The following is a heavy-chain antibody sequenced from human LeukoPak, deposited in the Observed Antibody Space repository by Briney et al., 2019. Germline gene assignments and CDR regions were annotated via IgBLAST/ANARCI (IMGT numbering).Heavy chain of an antibody. D-gene: IGHD3-3*01. J-gene: IGHJ4*02. CDR3: ARDRSDVYDFWSGYSN. Sequence: GGSLRLSCAASGFTFSSYSMNWVRQAPGKGLEWVSYISSSSGTIYYADSVKGRFTISRDNAKNSLYLQMNSLRDEDTAVYYCARDRSDVYDFWSGYSNWGQGTLVTVSS. CDR2: ISSSSGTI. CDR1: GFTFSSYS. V-gene: IGHV3-48*02.